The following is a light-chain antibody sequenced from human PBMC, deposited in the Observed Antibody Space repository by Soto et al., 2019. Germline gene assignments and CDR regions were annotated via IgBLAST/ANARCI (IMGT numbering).Light chain of an antibody. CDR1: SSNIGGNS. Sequence: QSVMTQPPSVSAAPGQKVTISCSGSSSNIGGNSVSWYQQLPGTAPKLLIYDDNKRPSGIPDRFSGSKSGNTASLTISGLQAEDEAEYYCSSYCLSYGSIETSATVVFGGGTKLTVL. CDR3: SSYCLSYGSIETSATVV. CDR2: DDN. V-gene: IGLV1-51*01. J-gene: IGLJ2*01.